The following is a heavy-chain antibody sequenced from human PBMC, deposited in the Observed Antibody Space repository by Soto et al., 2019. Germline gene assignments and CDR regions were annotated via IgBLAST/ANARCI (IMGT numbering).Heavy chain of an antibody. CDR3: ARYFRGVISPFDF. CDR1: GGSISSYY. J-gene: IGHJ4*02. V-gene: IGHV4-59*08. CDR2: IYHSGST. D-gene: IGHD3-10*01. Sequence: QVQLQESGPGLVKPSETLSLTCTVSGGSISSYYWSWIRQPPGKGLEWIGYIYHSGSTNYNPSLKSRVSISVDTSTNQFSLKLSSVTAADTAVYFCARYFRGVISPFDFWGQGTLVTVSS.